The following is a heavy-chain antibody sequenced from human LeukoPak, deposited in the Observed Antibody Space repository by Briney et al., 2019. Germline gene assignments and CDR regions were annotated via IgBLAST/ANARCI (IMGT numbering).Heavy chain of an antibody. CDR3: AKLWGGYSGYDYIDY. V-gene: IGHV1-3*01. CDR2: INAGNGNT. Sequence: ASVKVSCKASGYTFTSYAMHWVRQAPGQRLEWMGWINAGNGNTKYSQKFQGRVTITRDTSASTAYMELSSLRSEDTAVYYCAKLWGGYSGYDYIDYWGQGTLVTVSS. J-gene: IGHJ4*02. D-gene: IGHD5-12*01. CDR1: GYTFTSYA.